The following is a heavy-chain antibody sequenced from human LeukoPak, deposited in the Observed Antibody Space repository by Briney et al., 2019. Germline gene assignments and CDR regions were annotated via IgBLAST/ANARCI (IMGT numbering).Heavy chain of an antibody. Sequence: GGSLRLSCAASGFTVSGNYVTWVRQAPGKGLEWVSVIYTGGGTYYADSVKGRFTLSRDNSKNTLYLQMNSLRAEDTAMYYCARENGDYYAFDIWGQGTIVTVSS. CDR3: ARENGDYYAFDI. CDR2: IYTGGGT. J-gene: IGHJ3*02. CDR1: GFTVSGNY. D-gene: IGHD4-17*01. V-gene: IGHV3-53*01.